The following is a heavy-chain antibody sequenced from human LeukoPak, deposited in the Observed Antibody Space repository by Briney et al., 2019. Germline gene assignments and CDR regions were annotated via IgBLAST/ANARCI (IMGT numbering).Heavy chain of an antibody. V-gene: IGHV1-69*04. CDR3: ARDRPGSGSSSGDWFDP. J-gene: IGHJ5*02. D-gene: IGHD6-6*01. Sequence: ASVKVSCTASGGTFSSYAISWVRQAPGQGLEWMGRIIPILGIANYAQKFQGRVTITADKSTSTAYMELSSLRSEDTAVYYCARDRPGSGSSSGDWFDPWGQGTLVTVSS. CDR2: IIPILGIA. CDR1: GGTFSSYA.